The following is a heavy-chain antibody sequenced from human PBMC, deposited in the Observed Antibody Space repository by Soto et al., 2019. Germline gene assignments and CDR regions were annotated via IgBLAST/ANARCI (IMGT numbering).Heavy chain of an antibody. J-gene: IGHJ3*02. V-gene: IGHV1-2*04. Sequence: ASVKASCKASGHTFTGYYMHWVRQAPGQGLEWMGWINPNSGGTNYAQKFQGWVTMTRDTSISTAYMELSRLRSDDTAVYYCARDGITGTGNDAFDIWGQGTMVTVSS. D-gene: IGHD1-20*01. CDR3: ARDGITGTGNDAFDI. CDR1: GHTFTGYY. CDR2: INPNSGGT.